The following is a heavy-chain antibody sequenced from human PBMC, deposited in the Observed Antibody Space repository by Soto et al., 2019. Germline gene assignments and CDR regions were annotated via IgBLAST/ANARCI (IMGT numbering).Heavy chain of an antibody. CDR1: GGSISSSSYY. CDR3: ARLWRSSWYLDY. J-gene: IGHJ4*02. CDR2: IYYSGST. V-gene: IGHV4-39*01. D-gene: IGHD6-13*01. Sequence: QLQLQESGPGLVKPSETLSLTCTVSGGSISSSSYYWGWIRQPPGKGLEWIGSIYYSGSTYYNPSLKSRVSISVDTSKNQVSLKLSSVTAADTAVYYCARLWRSSWYLDYWGQGTLVTVSS.